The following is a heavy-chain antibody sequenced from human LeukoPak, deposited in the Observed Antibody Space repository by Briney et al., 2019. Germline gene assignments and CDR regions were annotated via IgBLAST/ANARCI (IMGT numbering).Heavy chain of an antibody. CDR2: ISSSSSYI. CDR1: GFTFSDDW. CDR3: ARDRRGIAAAGTDYYYGMDV. J-gene: IGHJ6*02. V-gene: IGHV3-21*01. D-gene: IGHD6-13*01. Sequence: PGGSLRLSCAASGFTFSDDWMHWVRQAPGKGLEWVSSISSSSSYIYYADSVKGRFTISRDNAKNSLYLQMNSLRAEDTAVYYCARDRRGIAAAGTDYYYGMDVWGQGTTVTVSS.